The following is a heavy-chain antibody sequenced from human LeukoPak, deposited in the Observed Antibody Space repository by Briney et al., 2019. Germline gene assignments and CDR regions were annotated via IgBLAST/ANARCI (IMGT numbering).Heavy chain of an antibody. CDR2: MNPNSGNT. V-gene: IGHV1-8*01. CDR1: GYTFTSYD. J-gene: IGHJ4*02. Sequence: ASVKVSCKASGYTFTSYDFNWVRQAPGQGLEWMGWMNPNSGNTGYAQKFQGRVTMTRDTATSTAYMELSSLSSEDTAVYYCARGEVGATGYFDYWGQGTLVTVSS. D-gene: IGHD1-26*01. CDR3: ARGEVGATGYFDY.